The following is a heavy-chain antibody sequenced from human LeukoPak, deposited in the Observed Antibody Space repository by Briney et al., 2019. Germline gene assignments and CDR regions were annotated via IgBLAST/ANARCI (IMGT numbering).Heavy chain of an antibody. Sequence: ASVKVSCKASGYTFTGYYMHWVRQAPGQGLEWMGRINRNSGGTNYAQNFQGRVTMTRDTSISTAYMELSRLRSDDTAVYYCARLPLDYGDYVDYWGQGTLVTVSS. D-gene: IGHD4-17*01. CDR2: INRNSGGT. V-gene: IGHV1-2*06. CDR1: GYTFTGYY. J-gene: IGHJ4*02. CDR3: ARLPLDYGDYVDY.